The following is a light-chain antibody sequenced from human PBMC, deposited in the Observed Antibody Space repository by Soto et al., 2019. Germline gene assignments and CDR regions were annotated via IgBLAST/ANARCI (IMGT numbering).Light chain of an antibody. CDR1: HDIRSY. V-gene: IGKV1-9*01. Sequence: DLPVTQSPSFLSAFAGDRIAITCRASHDIRSYLAWYQQKPGKAPKLLIYAASTLQSGVPSRFSGSGSGTDFTLTISSLQPEDFATYYCQQLNSYPLTFGGGTKVDI. CDR2: AAS. J-gene: IGKJ4*01. CDR3: QQLNSYPLT.